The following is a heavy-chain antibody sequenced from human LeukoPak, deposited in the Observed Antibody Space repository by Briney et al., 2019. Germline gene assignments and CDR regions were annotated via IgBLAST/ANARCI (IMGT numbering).Heavy chain of an antibody. Sequence: GASVKVSCKASGYTFTGYYMHWVRQAPGQGLEWMGWINPDSGGTNSAQKFQGRVTMTRDTSISTAYMELSRLRSDDTAVYYCARVKQQLAPTLNNWFDPWGQGTLVTVSS. D-gene: IGHD6-13*01. CDR3: ARVKQQLAPTLNNWFDP. CDR2: INPDSGGT. V-gene: IGHV1-2*02. J-gene: IGHJ5*02. CDR1: GYTFTGYY.